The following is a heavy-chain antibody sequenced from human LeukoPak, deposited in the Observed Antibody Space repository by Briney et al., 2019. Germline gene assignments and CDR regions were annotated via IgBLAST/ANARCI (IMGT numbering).Heavy chain of an antibody. J-gene: IGHJ4*02. D-gene: IGHD5-18*01. CDR3: ARVDTAMALDY. Sequence: GASVKASCKASGYTFTSYYMHWVRQAPGQGLEWMGIINPSGGSTSYAQKFQGRVTMTRDTSTSTVYMELSSLRSEDTAVYYCARVDTAMALDYWGQGTLVTVSS. CDR1: GYTFTSYY. V-gene: IGHV1-46*01. CDR2: INPSGGST.